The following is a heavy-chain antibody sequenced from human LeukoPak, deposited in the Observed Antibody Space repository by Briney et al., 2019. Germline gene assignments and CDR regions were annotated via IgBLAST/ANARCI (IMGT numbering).Heavy chain of an antibody. D-gene: IGHD2-2*01. J-gene: IGHJ6*03. CDR1: GYTFTGYY. V-gene: IGHV1-2*06. CDR3: ARDREYQLLNDYSSYSYMDV. Sequence: GASVKVSCKASGYTFTGYYMHWVRQAPGQGLELMGRIDPNSGGTNYAQKVPGRVTMTRDTSISTAYMELSRLRSDDTAVYYCARDREYQLLNDYSSYSYMDVWGKGTTVTISS. CDR2: IDPNSGGT.